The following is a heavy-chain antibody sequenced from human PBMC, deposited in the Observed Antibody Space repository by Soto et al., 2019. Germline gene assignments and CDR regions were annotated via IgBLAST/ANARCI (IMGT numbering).Heavy chain of an antibody. D-gene: IGHD2-2*01. V-gene: IGHV1-8*01. Sequence: ASVKVSCKASGYTFTSYDINWVRQATGQGLERMGWMNPNSGNTGYAQKFQGRVTMTRNTSISTAYMELSSLRSEDTAVYYCARGAGGYCSSTSCYVGVWFDPWGQGTLVTVSS. J-gene: IGHJ5*02. CDR3: ARGAGGYCSSTSCYVGVWFDP. CDR1: GYTFTSYD. CDR2: MNPNSGNT.